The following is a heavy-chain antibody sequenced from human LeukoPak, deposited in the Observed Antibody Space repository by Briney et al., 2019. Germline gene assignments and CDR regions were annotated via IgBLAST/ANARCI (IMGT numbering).Heavy chain of an antibody. CDR2: INPNSGGT. J-gene: IGHJ4*02. V-gene: IGHV1-2*02. Sequence: AASVTVSCKASGYTFTGYYMHWVRQAPGQGLEWMGWINPNSGGTNYAQKFQGRVTMTRDTSISTAYMELSRLRSDDTAVYYCARDGGDSSSGDYWGQGTLVTVSS. D-gene: IGHD6-13*01. CDR3: ARDGGDSSSGDY. CDR1: GYTFTGYY.